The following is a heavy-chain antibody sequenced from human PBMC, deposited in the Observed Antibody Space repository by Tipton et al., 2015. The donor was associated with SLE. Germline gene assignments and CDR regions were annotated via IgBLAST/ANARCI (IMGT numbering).Heavy chain of an antibody. J-gene: IGHJ6*03. Sequence: QSGAEVKKPGASVKVSCKASDYTFTNYGISWVRQAPGQGLEWMGWISTYNGNTNYAQKLQGRVTMTSDTSTSTAYMELRSLRSDDTAIYYCARALGEAYYYYYMDVWGKGTTVTVSS. V-gene: IGHV1-18*01. CDR2: ISTYNGNT. CDR3: ARALGEAYYYYYMDV. CDR1: DYTFTNYG.